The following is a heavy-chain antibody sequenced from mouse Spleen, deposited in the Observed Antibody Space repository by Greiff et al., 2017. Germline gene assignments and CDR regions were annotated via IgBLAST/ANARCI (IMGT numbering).Heavy chain of an antibody. Sequence: QVQLQQSGPGLVQPSQSLSITCTVSGFSLTSYGVHWVRQSPGKGLEWLGVIWSGGSTDYNAAFISRLSISKDNSKSQVFFKMNSLQADATAIYYCATYDYDGYFDYWGQGTTLTVSS. CDR2: IWSGGST. CDR3: ATYDYDGYFDY. D-gene: IGHD2-4*01. V-gene: IGHV2-2*01. J-gene: IGHJ2*01. CDR1: GFSLTSYG.